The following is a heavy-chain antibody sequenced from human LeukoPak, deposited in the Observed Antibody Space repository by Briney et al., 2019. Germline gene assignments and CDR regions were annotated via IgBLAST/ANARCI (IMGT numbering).Heavy chain of an antibody. CDR1: GFTFSSHW. CDR2: INPLGSDK. V-gene: IGHV3-7*01. Sequence: GGSLRLSCAASGFTFSSHWMSWVRQAPGKGLEWVANINPLGSDKNYVDSVKGRFTISRDNAKNSLYLQMESLRAEDTAVYYCARSRTSFGAVIMGAFDIWGQGTMVTVSS. J-gene: IGHJ3*02. CDR3: ARSRTSFGAVIMGAFDI. D-gene: IGHD3-3*01.